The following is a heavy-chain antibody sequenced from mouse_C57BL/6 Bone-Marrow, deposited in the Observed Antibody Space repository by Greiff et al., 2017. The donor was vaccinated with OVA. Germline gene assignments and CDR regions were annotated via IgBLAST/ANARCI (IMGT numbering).Heavy chain of an antibody. J-gene: IGHJ3*01. D-gene: IGHD2-1*01. CDR3: AREGIYYGNYVGFAY. V-gene: IGHV1-59*01. CDR1: GYTFTSYW. Sequence: QVQLQQSGAELVRPGTSVKLSCKASGYTFTSYWMHWVKQRPGQGLEWIGVIDPSDSYTNYNQKFKGKATLTVDTSSSTAYMQLSSLTSEDSAVYYCAREGIYYGNYVGFAYWGQGTLVTVSA. CDR2: IDPSDSYT.